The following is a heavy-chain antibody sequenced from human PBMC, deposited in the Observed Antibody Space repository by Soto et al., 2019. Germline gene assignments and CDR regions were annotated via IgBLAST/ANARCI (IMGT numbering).Heavy chain of an antibody. J-gene: IGHJ6*03. CDR2: IYYSGST. CDR1: GGSISSYY. D-gene: IGHD3-3*01. Sequence: SETLSLTCTVSGGSISSYYWSWIRQPPGKGLEWIGYIYYSGSTNYNPSLKSRVTISVDTSKNQFSLKLSSVTAADTAVYYCARGPRSGYYTGCLWGNYYYYMDVWGKGTTVTVSS. CDR3: ARGPRSGYYTGCLWGNYYYYMDV. V-gene: IGHV4-59*01.